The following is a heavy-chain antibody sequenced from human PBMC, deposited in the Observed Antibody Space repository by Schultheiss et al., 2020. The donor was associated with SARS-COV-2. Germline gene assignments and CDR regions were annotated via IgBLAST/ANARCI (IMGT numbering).Heavy chain of an antibody. Sequence: GGSLRLSCAASGFTFRNYWMDWVRQAPGKGLQWVANIKQDGSVQHYVDSVRGRFIISRDNAENSLDLQMNSLRVDDTAVYYCVKEGEEMGTSWGQGTLVTVSS. D-gene: IGHD1-1*01. V-gene: IGHV3-7*03. CDR3: VKEGEEMGTS. J-gene: IGHJ4*02. CDR1: GFTFRNYW. CDR2: IKQDGSVQ.